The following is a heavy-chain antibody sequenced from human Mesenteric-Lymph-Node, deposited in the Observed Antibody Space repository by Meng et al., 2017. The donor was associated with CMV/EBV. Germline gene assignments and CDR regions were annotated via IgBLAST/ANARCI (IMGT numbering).Heavy chain of an antibody. CDR1: GGSIISSNW. J-gene: IGHJ4*02. CDR2: IYHSGIT. Sequence: CPGYGGSIISSNWWSWVRQPPGKGLEWIGEIYHSGITNYNPSLQSRVNISVDTSKNQFSLKLSSVTATDAAVFYCARASGSYEPYDHWGQGMLVTVSS. D-gene: IGHD1-26*01. V-gene: IGHV4-4*02. CDR3: ARASGSYEPYDH.